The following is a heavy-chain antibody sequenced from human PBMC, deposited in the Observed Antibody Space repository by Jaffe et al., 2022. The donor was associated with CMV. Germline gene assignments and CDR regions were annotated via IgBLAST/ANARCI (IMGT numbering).Heavy chain of an antibody. CDR1: GFTFSSYG. CDR2: ISYDGSNK. CDR3: AKGARGVVVPAATPIDY. Sequence: QVQLVESGGGVVQPGRSLRLSCAASGFTFSSYGMHWVRQAPGKGLEWVAVISYDGSNKYYADSVKGRFTISRDNSKNTLYLQMNSLRAEDTAVYYCAKGARGVVVPAATPIDYWGQGTLVTVSS. J-gene: IGHJ4*02. D-gene: IGHD2-2*01. V-gene: IGHV3-30*18.